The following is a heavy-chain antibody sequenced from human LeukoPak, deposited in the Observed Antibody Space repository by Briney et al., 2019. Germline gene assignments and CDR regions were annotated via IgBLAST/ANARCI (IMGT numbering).Heavy chain of an antibody. CDR3: AELGITMIGGV. J-gene: IGHJ6*04. CDR2: ISGSGGST. CDR1: GFTFSSYG. D-gene: IGHD3-10*02. V-gene: IGHV3-23*01. Sequence: GGSLRLSCAASGFTFSSYGMSWVRQAPGKGLEWVSAISGSGGSTYYADSVKGRFTISRDNSKKTLYLQMDSLRAEDTAVYYCAELGITMIGGVWGKGTTVTISS.